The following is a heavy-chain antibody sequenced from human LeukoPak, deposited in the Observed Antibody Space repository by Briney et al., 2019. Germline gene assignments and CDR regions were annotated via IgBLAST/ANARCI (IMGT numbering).Heavy chain of an antibody. D-gene: IGHD3-10*01. Sequence: GGSLRLSCATSGFTFSSHGMSWVRQAPGKGLEWVSAISISGGTIFYADSVKGRFTISRDDSKNTLYLQMNSLRAEDTAIYYCARDADAPGIWGYFDYWGQGTLVTVSS. CDR2: ISISGGTI. V-gene: IGHV3-23*01. J-gene: IGHJ4*02. CDR3: ARDADAPGIWGYFDY. CDR1: GFTFSSHG.